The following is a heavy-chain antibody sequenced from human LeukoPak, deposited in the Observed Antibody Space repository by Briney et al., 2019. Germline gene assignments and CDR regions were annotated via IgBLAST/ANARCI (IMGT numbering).Heavy chain of an antibody. Sequence: SETLSLTCTVSGGSISSGGYYWSWIRQPPGKGLEWIGYIYHSGSTYCNPSLKSRVTISVDRSKNQFSLKLSSVTAADTAVYYCARASLTLPGAFDIWGQGTMVTVSS. CDR3: ARASLTLPGAFDI. CDR2: IYHSGST. V-gene: IGHV4-30-2*01. CDR1: GGSISSGGYY. J-gene: IGHJ3*02. D-gene: IGHD3-9*01.